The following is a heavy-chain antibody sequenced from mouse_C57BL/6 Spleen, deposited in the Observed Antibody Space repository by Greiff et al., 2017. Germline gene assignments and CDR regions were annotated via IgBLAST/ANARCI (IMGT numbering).Heavy chain of an antibody. J-gene: IGHJ4*01. CDR3: ARGGRGAYYYAMDD. Sequence: QVQLQQPGAELVKPGASVKLSCKASGYTFTSYWMHWVKQRPGRGLEWIGRIYPNSGGTKYNEKFKSKATLTVDNPSSTAYMQLRSLTSEDSAVYFCARGGRGAYYYAMDDWGQGTTVTVSS. CDR1: GYTFTSYW. V-gene: IGHV1-72*01. CDR2: IYPNSGGT.